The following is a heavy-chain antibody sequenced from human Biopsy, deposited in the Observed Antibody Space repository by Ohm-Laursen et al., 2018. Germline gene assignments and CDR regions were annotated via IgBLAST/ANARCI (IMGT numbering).Heavy chain of an antibody. D-gene: IGHD4-11*01. J-gene: IGHJ6*02. CDR3: ARDSGILNYGNFKYYHYYGMDV. V-gene: IGHV4-59*01. Sequence: GTLSLTCTVSGDSITTYYWSWIRQPPGKGLEWIGHIYYSVMTNYNPSLQSRVSIPVDTSRNQVSLTLSSVTAADTAVYYCARDSGILNYGNFKYYHYYGMDVWGQGTKVTVSS. CDR2: IYYSVMT. CDR1: GDSITTYY.